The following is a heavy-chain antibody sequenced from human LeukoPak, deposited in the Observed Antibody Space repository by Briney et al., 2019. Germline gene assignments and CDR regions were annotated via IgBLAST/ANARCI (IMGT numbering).Heavy chain of an antibody. CDR3: ARHLSYGDPPDAFDI. Sequence: SETLSLTCTVSGGSISSYYRSWIRQPPGKGLEWIGYIYYSGSTNYNPSLKSRVTISVDTSKNQFSLKLSSVTAADTAVYYCARHLSYGDPPDAFDIWGQGTMVTVSS. CDR2: IYYSGST. J-gene: IGHJ3*02. D-gene: IGHD4-17*01. CDR1: GGSISSYY. V-gene: IGHV4-59*08.